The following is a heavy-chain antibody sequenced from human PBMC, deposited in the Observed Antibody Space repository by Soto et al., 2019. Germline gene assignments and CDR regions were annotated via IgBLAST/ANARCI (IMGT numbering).Heavy chain of an antibody. CDR2: IYTSGST. V-gene: IGHV4-4*07. CDR3: ARDKRVTTSNCFDP. D-gene: IGHD3-22*01. CDR1: GGSISSYY. J-gene: IGHJ5*02. Sequence: SETLSLTCTVSGGSISSYYWSWIRQPAGKGLEWIGRIYTSGSTNYNPSLKSRVTMSVDTSKNQFSLKLSSVTAADTAVYYCARDKRVTTSNCFDPWGQGTLVPVSS.